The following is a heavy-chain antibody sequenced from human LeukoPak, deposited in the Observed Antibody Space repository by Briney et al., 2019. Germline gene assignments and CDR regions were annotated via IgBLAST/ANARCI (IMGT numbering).Heavy chain of an antibody. CDR1: GGTFSSYA. D-gene: IGHD5-18*01. CDR2: IIPIFGTA. CDR3: ARDTLWIHSAGYYFDY. V-gene: IGHV1-69*05. J-gene: IGHJ4*02. Sequence: SVKVSCKASGGTFSSYAISWVRQAPGQGLEWMGRIIPIFGTANYAQKFQGRVMITTDESTSTAYMELSSLRSEDTAVYYCARDTLWIHSAGYYFDYWGQGTLVTVSS.